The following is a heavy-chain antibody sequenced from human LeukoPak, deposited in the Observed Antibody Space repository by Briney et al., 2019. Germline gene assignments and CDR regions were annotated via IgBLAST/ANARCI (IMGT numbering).Heavy chain of an antibody. CDR1: GFTFSSYS. J-gene: IGHJ6*02. CDR3: ARDGSGYCSGGSCYGMDV. V-gene: IGHV3-21*01. D-gene: IGHD2-15*01. CDR2: ISYSSSYM. Sequence: GGSLRLSCTASGFTFSSYSMNWVRQAPRKGLEWVTSISYSSSYMYYADSVRGRFTISRDNAKNSLYLQMNSLRAEDTAVYYCARDGSGYCSGGSCYGMDVWGQGTTVTVSS.